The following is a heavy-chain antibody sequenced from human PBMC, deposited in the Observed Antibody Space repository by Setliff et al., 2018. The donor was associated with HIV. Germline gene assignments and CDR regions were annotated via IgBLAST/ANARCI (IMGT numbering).Heavy chain of an antibody. V-gene: IGHV3-73*01. CDR2: IRSETNTYAT. CDR1: GFTFSGSA. Sequence: GGSLRLSCVASGFTFSGSAMHWVRQASGKGLEWVGRIRSETNTYATAYAASVKGRFTISRDDSKNTAYLQMNSLKTEDTAVYYCSCSGYDSYFDYWGQGTPVTVSS. D-gene: IGHD5-12*01. J-gene: IGHJ4*02. CDR3: SCSGYDSYFDY.